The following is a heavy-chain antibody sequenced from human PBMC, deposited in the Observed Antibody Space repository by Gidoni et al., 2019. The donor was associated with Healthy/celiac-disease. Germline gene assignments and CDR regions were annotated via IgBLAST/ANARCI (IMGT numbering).Heavy chain of an antibody. V-gene: IGHV3-30-3*01. CDR1: GFTFSSYA. CDR2: ISYDGSNK. J-gene: IGHJ4*02. Sequence: QVQLVESGGGVVQPGRSLRLSCAASGFTFSSYAMHWVRQAPGKGLEWVAVISYDGSNKYYADSVKGRFTISRDNSKNTLYLQMNSLRAEDTAVYYCARVESSSRRTPPKYWGQGTLVTVSS. D-gene: IGHD6-13*01. CDR3: ARVESSSRRTPPKY.